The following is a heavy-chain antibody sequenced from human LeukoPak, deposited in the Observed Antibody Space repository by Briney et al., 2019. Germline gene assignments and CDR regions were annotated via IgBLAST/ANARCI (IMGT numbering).Heavy chain of an antibody. Sequence: GASVKVSCKASGYTFTSYAMNWVRQAPGQGLEWMGWINTNTGNPTYAQGFTGRFVFSLDTSVSTAYLQISSLKAEDTAVYYCARVYYDILTGYSYFDYWGQGTLVTVSS. D-gene: IGHD3-9*01. CDR3: ARVYYDILTGYSYFDY. V-gene: IGHV7-4-1*02. CDR2: INTNTGNP. CDR1: GYTFTSYA. J-gene: IGHJ4*02.